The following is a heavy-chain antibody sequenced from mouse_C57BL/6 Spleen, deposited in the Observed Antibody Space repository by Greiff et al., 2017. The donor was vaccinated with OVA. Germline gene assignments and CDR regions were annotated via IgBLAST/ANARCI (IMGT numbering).Heavy chain of an antibody. CDR3: AQATGATDY. Sequence: EVQLVESVAELVRPGASVKLSCTASGFNIKNTYMHWVQQRPEQGLAWIGRINPANGNTQSAPLFPGKATITADTSSNTANRQRSSLTYEDTAIYYCAQATGATDYWGQGTSVTVSS. D-gene: IGHD4-1*01. CDR1: GFNIKNTY. J-gene: IGHJ4*01. CDR2: INPANGNT. V-gene: IGHV14-3*01.